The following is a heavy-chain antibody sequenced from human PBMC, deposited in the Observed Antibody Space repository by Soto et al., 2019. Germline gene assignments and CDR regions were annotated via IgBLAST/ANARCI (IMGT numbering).Heavy chain of an antibody. D-gene: IGHD4-17*01. CDR3: AKPSAYGDFAGSFDS. Sequence: GGSLRLSCVASGFTFNNYAMNWVRQAPGKGLEWVSNIGGRGGNTFYADSMRGRFTISRDNSKNTVYLQMNNLRVDDSATYYCAKPSAYGDFAGSFDSWGQGTLVTVSS. CDR1: GFTFNNYA. CDR2: IGGRGGNT. J-gene: IGHJ4*02. V-gene: IGHV3-23*01.